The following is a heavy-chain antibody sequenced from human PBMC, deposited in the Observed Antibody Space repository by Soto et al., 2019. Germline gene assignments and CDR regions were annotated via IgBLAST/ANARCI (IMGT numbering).Heavy chain of an antibody. CDR2: ISASTRNT. D-gene: IGHD2-15*01. CDR3: MRCYCSVGSCYACWHFDL. V-gene: IGHV1-18*01. J-gene: IGHJ2*01. CDR1: GYTFSDYA. Sequence: QVQLVQSGGEVKKPGASVKVSCQASGYTFSDYAISWVRQAPGQGLEWMGWISASTRNTDQAQNFQGRVIMTLDTSTKTGYMELRSLRSDDTAVYYCMRCYCSVGSCYACWHFDLWGRGTLVTVAS.